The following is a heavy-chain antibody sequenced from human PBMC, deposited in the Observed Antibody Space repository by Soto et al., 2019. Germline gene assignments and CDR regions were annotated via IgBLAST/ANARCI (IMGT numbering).Heavy chain of an antibody. D-gene: IGHD3-22*01. CDR1: GFTFSSYA. CDR2: ISGSAATT. CDR3: ARDRSYYYSSGSYSPPY. J-gene: IGHJ4*02. Sequence: EVQLLESGGGLVQPGGSLRLSCAASGFTFSSYAMNWVRQAPGQGLEWGSAISGSAATTHFADSVKGRFTLSRDNSKNTMYLQMNSLRAADTAVYYCARDRSYYYSSGSYSPPYWGQGTLVTVSS. V-gene: IGHV3-23*01.